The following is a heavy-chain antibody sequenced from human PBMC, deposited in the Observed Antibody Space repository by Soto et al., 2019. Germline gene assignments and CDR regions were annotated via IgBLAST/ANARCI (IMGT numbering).Heavy chain of an antibody. CDR2: INPNSGGT. J-gene: IGHJ6*02. CDR3: AREVAAADTYGMDV. V-gene: IGHV1-2*04. CDR1: GYTFTGYY. Sequence: QVQLVQSGAEVKKPGASVKVSCKASGYTFTGYYMHWVRLAPGQGLEWMGWINPNSGGTNYAQKFQGWVTMTTDTSISTAYMELSRLRSDDTAVYYCAREVAAADTYGMDVWGQGTTVTVSS. D-gene: IGHD6-13*01.